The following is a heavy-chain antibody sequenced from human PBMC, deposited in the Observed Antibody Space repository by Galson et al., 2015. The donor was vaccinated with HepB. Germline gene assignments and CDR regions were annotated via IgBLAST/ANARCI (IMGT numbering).Heavy chain of an antibody. D-gene: IGHD6-13*01. Sequence: CAISGDSVSSNSAAWNWIRQSPSRGLEWLGRTYYRSKWYNDYAVSVKSRITINPDTSKNQFSLQLNSVTPEDTAVYYCARDPTAAAGKAWWFDPWGQGTLVTVSS. CDR3: ARDPTAAAGKAWWFDP. CDR2: TYYRSKWYN. V-gene: IGHV6-1*01. CDR1: GDSVSSNSAA. J-gene: IGHJ5*02.